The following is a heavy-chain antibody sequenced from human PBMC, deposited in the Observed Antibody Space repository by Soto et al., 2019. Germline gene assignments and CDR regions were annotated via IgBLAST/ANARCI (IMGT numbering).Heavy chain of an antibody. CDR1: GFTFSSYA. CDR3: ARACGSCYDADAFDI. Sequence: GGSLRLSCAASGFTFSSYAMSWVRQAPGKGLEWVSAISGSGGSTYYADSVKGRFTISRDNSKNTLYLQMNSLRAEDTAVYYCARACGSCYDADAFDIWGQGTMVTVSS. J-gene: IGHJ3*02. CDR2: ISGSGGST. V-gene: IGHV3-23*01. D-gene: IGHD2-15*01.